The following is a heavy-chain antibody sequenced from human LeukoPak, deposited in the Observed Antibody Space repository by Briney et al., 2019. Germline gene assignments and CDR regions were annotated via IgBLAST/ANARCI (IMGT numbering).Heavy chain of an antibody. D-gene: IGHD2-15*01. J-gene: IGHJ3*01. CDR3: AKCSGGSCYHAFDV. V-gene: IGHV3-23*01. CDR1: GFTFSSYG. CDR2: ISDSGDST. Sequence: GGSLRLSCAASGFTFSSYGLSWVRQAPGKGLEWVSAISDSGDSTYYADSVKGRFTISRDNSKNTLYLQMNSLRAEDTALYYCAKCSGGSCYHAFDVWGQGTMVTVSS.